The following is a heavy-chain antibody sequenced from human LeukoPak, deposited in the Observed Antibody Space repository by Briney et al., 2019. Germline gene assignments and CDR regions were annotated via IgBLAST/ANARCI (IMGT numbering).Heavy chain of an antibody. CDR1: GFTFSSYT. J-gene: IGHJ4*02. CDR3: ARGLAGKGTG. V-gene: IGHV3-48*01. D-gene: IGHD6-13*01. Sequence: PGGSLRLSCAASGFTFSSYTMNWVRQAPGKGLELSTYISSSSSAIYYAASVKGRFTISRDNAKNSLYLQMNSLRAEDTAVYYWARGLAGKGTGWGQGTLVTVSS. CDR2: ISSSSSAI.